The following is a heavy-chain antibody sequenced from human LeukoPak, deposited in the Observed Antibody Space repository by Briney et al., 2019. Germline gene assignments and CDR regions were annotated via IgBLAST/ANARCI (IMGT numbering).Heavy chain of an antibody. V-gene: IGHV3-48*04. CDR2: ISSSSSTI. CDR3: AKNPKWELNPADAFDI. D-gene: IGHD1-26*01. Sequence: PGGSLRLSCAASGFTFSSYSMNWVRQAPGKGLEWVSYISSSSSTIYYADSVKGRFTISRDNAKNSLYLQMNSLRAEDTAVYYCAKNPKWELNPADAFDIWGQGTMVTVSS. J-gene: IGHJ3*02. CDR1: GFTFSSYS.